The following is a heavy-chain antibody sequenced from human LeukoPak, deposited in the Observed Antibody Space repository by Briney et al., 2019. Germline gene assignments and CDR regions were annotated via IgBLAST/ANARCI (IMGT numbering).Heavy chain of an antibody. V-gene: IGHV3-23*01. CDR1: GFTFSSYA. Sequence: PGGSLRLSCAASGFTFSSYAMSWVRQAPGKGLEWVSRISSSGAYTSYADSVKGRFTISRDNPKNTLYLQMNSLRAEDTAVYYCAKRQYGDYGYYYYGMDVWGQGTTVTVSS. CDR2: ISSSGAYT. J-gene: IGHJ6*02. CDR3: AKRQYGDYGYYYYGMDV. D-gene: IGHD4-17*01.